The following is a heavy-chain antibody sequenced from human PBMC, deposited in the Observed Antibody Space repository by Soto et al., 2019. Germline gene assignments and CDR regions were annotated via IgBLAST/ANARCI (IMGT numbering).Heavy chain of an antibody. D-gene: IGHD5-18*01. V-gene: IGHV1-69*06. J-gene: IGHJ4*02. CDR3: AREDTAMVHCDY. CDR1: GYTFTSYG. Sequence: SVKVSCKASGYTFTSYGISWVRQAPGQGLEWMGGIIPIFGTANYAQKFQGRVTITADKSTSTAYMELSSLRSEDTAVYYCAREDTAMVHCDYWGQGTLGTVSA. CDR2: IIPIFGTA.